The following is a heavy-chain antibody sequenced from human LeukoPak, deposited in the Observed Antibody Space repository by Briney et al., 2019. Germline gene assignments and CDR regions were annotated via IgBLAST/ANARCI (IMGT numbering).Heavy chain of an antibody. Sequence: GGSLRLSCAASGFTFSSYSMNWVRQAPGKGLEWVASINPDGSQKLYVDSVKGRFTISRDNTKSSLYLQMNSLGAEDTAMYYCAKLLGTATTYDSWGQGTRVTVSS. V-gene: IGHV3-7*01. CDR2: INPDGSQK. D-gene: IGHD5-24*01. CDR1: GFTFSSYS. CDR3: AKLLGTATTYDS. J-gene: IGHJ4*02.